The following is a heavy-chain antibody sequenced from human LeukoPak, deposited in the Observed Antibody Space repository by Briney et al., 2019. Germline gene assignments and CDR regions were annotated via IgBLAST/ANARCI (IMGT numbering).Heavy chain of an antibody. D-gene: IGHD6-13*01. V-gene: IGHV4-59*01. CDR2: IYYSGST. J-gene: IGHJ3*02. CDR1: GGSISSYY. Sequence: SETLSLTCTVSGGSISSYYWSWIRQLPGKGLEWIGYIYYSGSTNYNPSLKSRVTISVDTSKNQFSLKLSSVTAADTAVYYCARDDEAASAFDIWGQGTMVTVSS. CDR3: ARDDEAASAFDI.